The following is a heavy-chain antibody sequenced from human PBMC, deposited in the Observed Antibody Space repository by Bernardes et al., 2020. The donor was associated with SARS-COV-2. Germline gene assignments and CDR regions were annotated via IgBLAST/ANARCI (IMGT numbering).Heavy chain of an antibody. Sequence: GGSLRLSCAASGFTVSSNYMSWVRQAPGKGLEWVSIIYSGGSTYYADSAKGRFTISRDNSKNTLYLQMNSLRAEDTAVYYCARTAAAGTFFAWGQGTLVTVSS. CDR2: IYSGGST. J-gene: IGHJ5*02. D-gene: IGHD1-7*01. CDR3: ARTAAAGTFFA. CDR1: GFTVSSNY. V-gene: IGHV3-53*01.